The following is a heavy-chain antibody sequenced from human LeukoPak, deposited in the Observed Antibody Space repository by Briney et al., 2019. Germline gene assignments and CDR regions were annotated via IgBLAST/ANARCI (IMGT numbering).Heavy chain of an antibody. V-gene: IGHV4-31*03. D-gene: IGHD3-3*01. Sequence: SQTLSLTCTVSGGSISNGGYYWSWIRQHPGKGLEWIGYIYDSGTTYYNPALQSRVTISVDTSDNQFSLKLRSLTAADTAVYYCARGRGYDFWSAYQSDYWGQGTLVAVSS. CDR2: IYDSGTT. CDR1: GGSISNGGYY. J-gene: IGHJ4*02. CDR3: ARGRGYDFWSAYQSDY.